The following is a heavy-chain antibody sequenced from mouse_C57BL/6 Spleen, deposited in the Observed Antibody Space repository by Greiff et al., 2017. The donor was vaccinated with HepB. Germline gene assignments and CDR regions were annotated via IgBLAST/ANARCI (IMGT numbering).Heavy chain of an antibody. CDR1: GYTFTDYE. CDR2: IDPETGGT. V-gene: IGHV1-15*01. D-gene: IGHD1-1*01. Sequence: QVQLKQSGAELVRPGASVTLSCKASGYTFTDYEMHWVKQTPVHGLEWIGAIDPETGGTAYNQKFKGKAILTADKSSSTAYMELRSLTSEDSAVYYCTRDGSSYLFAYWGQGTLVTVSA. J-gene: IGHJ3*01. CDR3: TRDGSSYLFAY.